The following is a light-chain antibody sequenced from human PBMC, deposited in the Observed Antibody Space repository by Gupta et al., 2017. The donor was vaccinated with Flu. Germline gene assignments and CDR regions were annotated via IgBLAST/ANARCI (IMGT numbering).Light chain of an antibody. Sequence: QSVLTQPPSVSAAPGQKVTISCSGSSSNIGNNYVSWYQQLPGTTPKLLIYDNNKRPSGIPDRFSGSKSGTSATLGNTGLQTGDEADYYCGTWDSRLSAAVFGGGTQLTVL. CDR1: SSNIGNNY. J-gene: IGLJ7*01. V-gene: IGLV1-51*01. CDR2: DNN. CDR3: GTWDSRLSAAV.